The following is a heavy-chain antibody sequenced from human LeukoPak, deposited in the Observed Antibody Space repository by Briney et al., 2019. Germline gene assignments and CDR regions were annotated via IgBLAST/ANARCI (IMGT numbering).Heavy chain of an antibody. J-gene: IGHJ4*02. CDR1: DDSISNYY. D-gene: IGHD5-18*01. Sequence: SETLSLTCIVSDDSISNYYWTWIRQPPGKGLEWIGNIFHNGNTYYNPSLKSRVTMSIDTSKKQFSLKLRTATAADTAVYYCARIEDVTRGYNHAYYFDYWGQGTLVTVSS. CDR2: IFHNGNT. V-gene: IGHV4-59*04. CDR3: ARIEDVTRGYNHAYYFDY.